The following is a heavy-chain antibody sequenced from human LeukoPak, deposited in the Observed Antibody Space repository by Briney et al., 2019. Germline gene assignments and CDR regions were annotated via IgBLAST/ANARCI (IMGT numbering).Heavy chain of an antibody. CDR3: ARDYRMVATGDYYGMDV. Sequence: GSSVKVSCKASGGTFSSYAISWVRQAPGQGLEWMGRIIPILGIANYAQKFQGRVTITADKSTSTAYMELSSLRSEDTAVYYCARDYRMVATGDYYGMDVWGQGTTVTVSS. V-gene: IGHV1-69*04. CDR1: GGTFSSYA. CDR2: IIPILGIA. D-gene: IGHD5-12*01. J-gene: IGHJ6*02.